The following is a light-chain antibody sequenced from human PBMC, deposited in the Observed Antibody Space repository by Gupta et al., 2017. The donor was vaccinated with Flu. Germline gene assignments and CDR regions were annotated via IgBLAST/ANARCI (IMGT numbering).Light chain of an antibody. Sequence: QAVLTPPPSVSGAPGQTVSISCTGTNSNLGAGFDVHWYQHLPGTAPKLLIYANTNRPSGVPDRFSGSKPGTSASLTITGLQAEDEADYYCQSFDNSRRGYVLGTDTKVTVL. J-gene: IGLJ1*01. CDR1: NSNLGAGFD. CDR3: QSFDNSRRGYV. CDR2: ANT. V-gene: IGLV1-40*01.